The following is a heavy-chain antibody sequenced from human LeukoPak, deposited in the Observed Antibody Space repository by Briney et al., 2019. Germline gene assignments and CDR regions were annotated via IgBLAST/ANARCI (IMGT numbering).Heavy chain of an antibody. D-gene: IGHD4-23*01. CDR1: VFTLSSYW. V-gene: IGHV3-74*01. CDR2: IDSDGSST. CDR3: VYGGNSTCFDI. Sequence: PGGSLRLSCAASVFTLSSYWMNWVRQAAGTGLVWGSRIDSDGSSTTYADSVKGRFTISRDNAKNTLYLHLNGLRADDTAVYYCVYGGNSTCFDIWGQGTMVTVSS. J-gene: IGHJ3*02.